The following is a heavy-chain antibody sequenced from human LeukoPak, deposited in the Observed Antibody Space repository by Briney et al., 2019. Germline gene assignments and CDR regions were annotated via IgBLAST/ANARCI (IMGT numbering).Heavy chain of an antibody. CDR2: ISSSSSYI. CDR3: ARRLYSYYDSSGSTPFDY. V-gene: IGHV3-21*01. Sequence: PGGSLRLSCAASGFTFSSYSMNWVRQAPGKGLEWVSSISSSSSYIYYADSVKGRFTISRDNAKNSLYLQMNSLRAEDTAVYYCARRLYSYYDSSGSTPFDYWGQGTLVTVSS. CDR1: GFTFSSYS. J-gene: IGHJ4*02. D-gene: IGHD3-22*01.